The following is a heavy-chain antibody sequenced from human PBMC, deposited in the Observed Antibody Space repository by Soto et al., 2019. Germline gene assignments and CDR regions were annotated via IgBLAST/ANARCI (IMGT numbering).Heavy chain of an antibody. D-gene: IGHD1-26*01. CDR2: IWYDGSNK. V-gene: IGHV3-33*01. CDR1: GFTFSSYG. J-gene: IGHJ6*02. CDR3: ARDIKVGAAGDYYYYYGMDV. Sequence: GGSLRLSCAASGFTFSSYGMHWVRQAPGKGLEWVAVIWYDGSNKYYADSVKGRFTISRDNSKNTLYLQMNSLRAEDTAVYYCARDIKVGAAGDYYYYYGMDVWGQGTTVTVSS.